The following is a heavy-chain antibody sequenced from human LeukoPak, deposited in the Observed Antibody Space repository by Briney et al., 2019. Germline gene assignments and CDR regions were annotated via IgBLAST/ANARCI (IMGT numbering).Heavy chain of an antibody. J-gene: IGHJ4*02. CDR3: AREGNVDTAMETHY. CDR2: IYYSGST. V-gene: IGHV4-61*10. Sequence: SETLSLTCTVSGGSISSGSYQWRWIRQPAGKGLEGIGYIYYSGSTNYNPSLKSRVTISVDTTKNQFSLKLSSVTAADTAVYYCAREGNVDTAMETHYWGQGTLVTVSS. D-gene: IGHD5-18*01. CDR1: GGSISSGSYQ.